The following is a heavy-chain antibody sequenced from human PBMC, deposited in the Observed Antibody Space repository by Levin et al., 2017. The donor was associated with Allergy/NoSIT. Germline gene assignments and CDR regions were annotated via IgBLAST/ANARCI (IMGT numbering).Heavy chain of an antibody. CDR1: GGSISSSSYY. V-gene: IGHV4-39*01. Sequence: SETLSLTCTVSGGSISSSSYYWGWIRQPPGKGLEWIGSIYYSGSTYYNPSLKSRVTISVDTSKNQFSLKLSSVTAADTAVYYCAHLARPQVYWGQGTLVTVSS. CDR2: IYYSGST. D-gene: IGHD5-12*01. CDR3: AHLARPQVY. J-gene: IGHJ4*02.